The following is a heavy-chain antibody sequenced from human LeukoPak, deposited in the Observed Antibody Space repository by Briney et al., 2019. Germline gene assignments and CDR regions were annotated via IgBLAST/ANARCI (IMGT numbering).Heavy chain of an antibody. D-gene: IGHD7-27*01. J-gene: IGHJ2*01. V-gene: IGHV3-74*01. Sequence: PGGSLRLSCAASGFTSNSYLMSWVRQAPGKGLVWVSRIDGDGATTSYEDSVKGRFTISRDNANNMVYLEMNSLRVEDTAVYYCTRDSGADRRYFDLWGRGTLVTVSS. CDR3: TRDSGADRRYFDL. CDR1: GFTSNSYL. CDR2: IDGDGATT.